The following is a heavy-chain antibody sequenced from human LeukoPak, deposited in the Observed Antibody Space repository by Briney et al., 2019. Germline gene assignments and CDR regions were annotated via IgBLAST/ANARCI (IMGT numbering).Heavy chain of an antibody. CDR3: AVLYGGNDVIPRFYFDY. CDR1: GITHSNYG. V-gene: IGHV3-23*01. J-gene: IGHJ4*02. Sequence: GGSLRLSCAVSGITHSNYGMSWVRQAPGKGLEWVAGISGSGGSTNYADSVKGRFTISRDSPKNTLYLQMNSLRAEDTAVYYCAVLYGGNDVIPRFYFDYWGQGTLVTVSS. D-gene: IGHD4-23*01. CDR2: ISGSGGST.